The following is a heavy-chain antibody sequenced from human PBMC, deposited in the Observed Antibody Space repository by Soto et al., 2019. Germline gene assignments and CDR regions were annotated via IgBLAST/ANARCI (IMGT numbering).Heavy chain of an antibody. D-gene: IGHD3-3*01. J-gene: IGHJ6*02. Sequence: GESLKISCKGSGYSFTSYWISWVRQMPGKGLEWMGRIDPSDSYTNYSPSFQGHVTISVDKSISTAYLQWSSLKASDTAMYYCARDQGVLIYSDMYVWGQGTTLTISS. CDR1: GYSFTSYW. V-gene: IGHV5-10-1*01. CDR2: IDPSDSYT. CDR3: ARDQGVLIYSDMYV.